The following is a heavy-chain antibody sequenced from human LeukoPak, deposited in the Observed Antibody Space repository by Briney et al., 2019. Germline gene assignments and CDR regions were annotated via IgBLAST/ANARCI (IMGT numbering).Heavy chain of an antibody. CDR2: IYYSGST. Sequence: SETLSLTCTVSGGSISSSTYYWGWIRQPPGKGLEWIGSIYYSGSTYYNPSLKSRVTISVDTSKNQFSLKLSSVTAADTAVYYCARRLLWFGESIDYWGQGTLVTVSS. CDR3: ARRLLWFGESIDY. CDR1: GGSISSSTYY. D-gene: IGHD3-10*01. J-gene: IGHJ4*02. V-gene: IGHV4-39*01.